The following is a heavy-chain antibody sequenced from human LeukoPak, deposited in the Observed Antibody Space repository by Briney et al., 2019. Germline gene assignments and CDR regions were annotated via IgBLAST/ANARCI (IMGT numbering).Heavy chain of an antibody. CDR3: AKVIYYYDSSGYRH. J-gene: IGHJ4*02. V-gene: IGHV3-23*01. CDR1: GFTFSDHA. D-gene: IGHD3-22*01. Sequence: GGSLRLSCGASGFTFSDHAMSWVRQAPGKGPEWVAGIRYNGVSTYYADSVKGRFTISRDNSKNTLYLQMNSLRAEDTAVYYCAKVIYYYDSSGYRHWGQGTLVTVSS. CDR2: IRYNGVST.